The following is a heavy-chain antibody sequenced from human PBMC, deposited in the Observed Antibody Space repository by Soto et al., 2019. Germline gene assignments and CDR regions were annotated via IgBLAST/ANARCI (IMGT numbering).Heavy chain of an antibody. V-gene: IGHV1-3*01. J-gene: IGHJ6*03. D-gene: IGHD3-10*01. CDR1: GYTFTNYA. Sequence: QAQLVQSGAEVKKPGASVKVSCKASGYTFTNYAVHWLRQAPGQGLEWMGWLNAGNGDTKYSPTLQDRVTISRDTSASIAYMGLSSLRSEDTAVYYCARQGIPYNSGSGDYFYYYYNYMDVWGKGTTVTVSS. CDR2: LNAGNGDT. CDR3: ARQGIPYNSGSGDYFYYYYNYMDV.